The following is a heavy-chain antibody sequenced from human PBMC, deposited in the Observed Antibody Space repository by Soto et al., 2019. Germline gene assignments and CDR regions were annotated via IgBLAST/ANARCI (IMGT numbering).Heavy chain of an antibody. CDR1: GFTFSSYN. D-gene: IGHD2-15*01. Sequence: GGSLRLSCAASGFTFSSYNMNWVRQAPGKGLEWVSSISSSSTYIYYADSVKGRFTISRDNANNSLYLQMSSLRAEDTAVYYYARDRCSGGSCFVDYWGQGTLVTVSS. CDR2: ISSSSTYI. V-gene: IGHV3-21*01. J-gene: IGHJ4*02. CDR3: ARDRCSGGSCFVDY.